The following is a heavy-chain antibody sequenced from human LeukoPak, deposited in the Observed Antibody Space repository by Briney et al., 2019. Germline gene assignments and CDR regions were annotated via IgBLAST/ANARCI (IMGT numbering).Heavy chain of an antibody. CDR3: ARDPRCYDSREADY. V-gene: IGHV3-21*01. Sequence: PRGSLRLSCAASGFTFSSYSMNWVRQAPGKGLEWVSSISSSSSYIYYADSVKGRFTISRDNAKNSLYLQMNSLRAEDTAVYYCARDPRCYDSREADYWGQGTLVTVSS. D-gene: IGHD3-22*01. J-gene: IGHJ4*02. CDR1: GFTFSSYS. CDR2: ISSSSSYI.